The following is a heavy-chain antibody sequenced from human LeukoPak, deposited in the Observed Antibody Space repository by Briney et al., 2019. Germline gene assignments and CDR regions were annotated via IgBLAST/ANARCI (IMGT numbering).Heavy chain of an antibody. CDR1: GGSFSGYY. V-gene: IGHV4-34*01. CDR2: INHSGST. J-gene: IGHJ6*03. Sequence: PSETLSLTCAVYGGSFSGYYWGWIRQPPGKGLEWIGEINHSGSTNYNPSLKSRVTISVDTSKNQFSLKLSSVTAADTAVYYCARLRGPYCSSTSCYRDPSYYYYYYMDVWGKGTTVTISS. D-gene: IGHD2-2*01. CDR3: ARLRGPYCSSTSCYRDPSYYYYYYMDV.